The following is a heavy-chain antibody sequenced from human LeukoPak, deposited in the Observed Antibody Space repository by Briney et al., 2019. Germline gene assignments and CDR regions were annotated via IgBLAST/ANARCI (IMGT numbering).Heavy chain of an antibody. J-gene: IGHJ4*02. Sequence: GGSLRLSCAASGFTFTSYPMNWVRQAPGKGLEWVSTISGGGGSTYYADSVKGRFTISRDNSKNTLYLQVNSLRAEDTAVYYCAKGGKWDVTPFDYWGQGTLVTVSS. CDR3: AKGGKWDVTPFDY. CDR2: ISGGGGST. V-gene: IGHV3-23*01. D-gene: IGHD1-26*01. CDR1: GFTFTSYP.